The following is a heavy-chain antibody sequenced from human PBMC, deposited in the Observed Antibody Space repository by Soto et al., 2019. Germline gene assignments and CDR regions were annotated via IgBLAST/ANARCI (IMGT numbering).Heavy chain of an antibody. Sequence: SETLSLTCTVSGDSLSSGSYYWSWIRQPPGKGPEWIGYIYYSGNTKYSPSVKGRVTISIDTSKNQFSLKLSSVTAADTAVYYCAREYDCSGGSCYSPWFDPWGQGTLVTVSS. CDR3: AREYDCSGGSCYSPWFDP. D-gene: IGHD2-15*01. J-gene: IGHJ5*02. V-gene: IGHV4-61*01. CDR1: GDSLSSGSYY. CDR2: IYYSGNT.